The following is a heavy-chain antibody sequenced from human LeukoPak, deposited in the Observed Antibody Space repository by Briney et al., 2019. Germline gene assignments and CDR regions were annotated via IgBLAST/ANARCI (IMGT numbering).Heavy chain of an antibody. CDR3: AGAYLYTVATGF. CDR2: ISSSSSYI. Sequence: GGSLRLSCAASGFTFSSYSMNWVRQAPGKGLEWVSSISSSSSYIYYADSVKGRFTISRDNAKNSLYLQMNSLRAEDTAVYYCAGAYLYTVATGFWGQGTLVTVSS. J-gene: IGHJ4*02. V-gene: IGHV3-21*01. D-gene: IGHD4-23*01. CDR1: GFTFSSYS.